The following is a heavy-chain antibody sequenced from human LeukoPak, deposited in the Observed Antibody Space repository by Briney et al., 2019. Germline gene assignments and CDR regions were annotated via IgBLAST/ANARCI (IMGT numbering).Heavy chain of an antibody. CDR1: GFTFGDYA. Sequence: GGSLGLSCTASGFTFGDYAMSWFRQAPGKGLEWVGFIRSKAYGGTTEYAASVKGRFTISRDDSKSIAYLQMNSLKTEVTAVYYCTRDLPELLWFGELLPSLDYWGQGTLVTVSS. CDR2: IRSKAYGGTT. V-gene: IGHV3-49*03. D-gene: IGHD3-10*01. CDR3: TRDLPELLWFGELLPSLDY. J-gene: IGHJ4*02.